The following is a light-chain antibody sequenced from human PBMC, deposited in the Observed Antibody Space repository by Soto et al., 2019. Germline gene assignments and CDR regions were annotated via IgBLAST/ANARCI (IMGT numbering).Light chain of an antibody. CDR1: QSISSW. J-gene: IGKJ1*01. CDR2: DAS. V-gene: IGKV1-5*01. CDR3: KQYNTYST. Sequence: DIQMTQSPSTLSASVGDRVTITCRASQSISSWLAWYQQKPGKAPKLLIYDASSLESGVPSRFSGSGSGTEITLTISSLQPDDFATYYCKQYNTYSTFGQGTKVEI.